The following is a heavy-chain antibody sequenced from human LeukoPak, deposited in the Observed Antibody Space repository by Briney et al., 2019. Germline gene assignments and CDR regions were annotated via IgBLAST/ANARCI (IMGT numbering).Heavy chain of an antibody. CDR2: ISWNSGSI. Sequence: GGSLRLSCAASGFTFDDYAIHWVRQAPGKGLEWVSGISWNSGSIGYADSVKGRFTISSDNAKNSLYLQMNSLRAEDTAVYYCARDCGGGSCLDAFDIWGQGTMVTVSS. D-gene: IGHD2-15*01. CDR1: GFTFDDYA. CDR3: ARDCGGGSCLDAFDI. J-gene: IGHJ3*02. V-gene: IGHV3-9*01.